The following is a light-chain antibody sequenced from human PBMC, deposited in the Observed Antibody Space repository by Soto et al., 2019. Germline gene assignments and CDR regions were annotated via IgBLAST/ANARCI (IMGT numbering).Light chain of an antibody. Sequence: DIRIIQSSSSRYDSVGARVTSTCRASQSISSYLNWYKQKPGKAPKLMIYAEYSLQSGVQSRFSGSGSGKEFTITIRSMQHEDFENYYCKQSNSNHIAFGGGTKVDIK. J-gene: IGKJ4*01. V-gene: IGKV1-39*01. CDR3: KQSNSNHIA. CDR2: AEY. CDR1: QSISSY.